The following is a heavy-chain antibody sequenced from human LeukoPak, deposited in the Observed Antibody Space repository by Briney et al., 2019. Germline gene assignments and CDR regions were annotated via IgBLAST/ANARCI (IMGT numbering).Heavy chain of an antibody. CDR2: INHSGST. CDR3: ARGAAVGTMDYYGSGSYYRFDP. Sequence: SETLSLTCAVYGGSFSGYYWSWIRQPPGKGLEWIGEINHSGSTNYNPSLKSRVTISVDTSKNQFSLKLSSVTAADTAVYYCARGAAVGTMDYYGSGSYYRFDPWGQGTLVTVSS. CDR1: GGSFSGYY. J-gene: IGHJ5*02. D-gene: IGHD3-10*01. V-gene: IGHV4-34*01.